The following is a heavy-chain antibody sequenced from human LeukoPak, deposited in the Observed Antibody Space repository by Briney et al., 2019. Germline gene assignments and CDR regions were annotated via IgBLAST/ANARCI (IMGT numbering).Heavy chain of an antibody. D-gene: IGHD6-19*01. Sequence: VKVSCKASGYTLTELSMHWVRQAPGKGLEWMGGFDPEDGETIYAQKFQGRVTMTEDTSTDTAYMELSSLRSEDTAVYYCATDRSGWGPRNIYYFDYWGQGTLVTVSS. J-gene: IGHJ4*02. CDR3: ATDRSGWGPRNIYYFDY. CDR2: FDPEDGET. V-gene: IGHV1-24*01. CDR1: GYTLTELS.